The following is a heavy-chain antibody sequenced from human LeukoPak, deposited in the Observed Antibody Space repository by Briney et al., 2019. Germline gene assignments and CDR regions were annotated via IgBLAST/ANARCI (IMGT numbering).Heavy chain of an antibody. CDR2: IIPIFGTA. Sequence: ASVKVSCKASGGTFSSHAISWVRQAPGQGLEWMGGIIPIFGTANYAQKFQGRVTITTDESTSTAYMELSSLRSEDTAVYYCARMYYDFWSGYQQASRYYYYMDVCGKGTTVTVSS. CDR3: ARMYYDFWSGYQQASRYYYYMDV. D-gene: IGHD3-3*01. CDR1: GGTFSSHA. J-gene: IGHJ6*03. V-gene: IGHV1-69*05.